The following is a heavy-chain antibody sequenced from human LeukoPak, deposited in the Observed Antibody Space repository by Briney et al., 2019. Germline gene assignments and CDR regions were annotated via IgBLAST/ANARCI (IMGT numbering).Heavy chain of an antibody. CDR2: INWNGGST. CDR3: AELGITMIGGV. V-gene: IGHV3-20*04. J-gene: IGHJ6*04. Sequence: GGSLRLSCAASGFTFDDYGMSWVRQAPGKGLEWVSGINWNGGSTGYADSVKGRFTISRDNAKNSLYLQMNSLRAEDTAVYYCAELGITMIGGVWGRGTTVTISS. CDR1: GFTFDDYG. D-gene: IGHD3-10*02.